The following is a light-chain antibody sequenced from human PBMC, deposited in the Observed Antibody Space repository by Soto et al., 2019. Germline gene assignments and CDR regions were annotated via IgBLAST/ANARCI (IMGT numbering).Light chain of an antibody. CDR2: DAS. CDR3: QQRLLWPQT. Sequence: VLTQSPAPLSFSPGERATLSCTASQAVSTYVAWYQHKPGQAPRLLIYDASKRATGVPFRFSGSGSGTDFTLTVSSLEPEDFAVYYCQQRLLWPQTFGQGTKVDIK. J-gene: IGKJ1*01. CDR1: QAVSTY. V-gene: IGKV3-11*01.